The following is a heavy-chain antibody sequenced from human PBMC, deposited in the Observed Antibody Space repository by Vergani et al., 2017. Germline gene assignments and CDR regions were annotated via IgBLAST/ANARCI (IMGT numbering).Heavy chain of an antibody. CDR2: IDWDDDK. V-gene: IGHV2-70*15. J-gene: IGHJ6*02. CDR1: GFSLSTSGLC. Sequence: QVTLRESDPALVKPTQTLTLTCTFSGFSLSTSGLCVNWIRQPPGKALEWLARIDWDDDKYYSTSLKTRLTISKDTSKNQVVLIMTNMDPVDTATCYCARDRNRYYGMDVGGQGATVTVSS. CDR3: ARDRNRYYGMDV. D-gene: IGHD2/OR15-2a*01.